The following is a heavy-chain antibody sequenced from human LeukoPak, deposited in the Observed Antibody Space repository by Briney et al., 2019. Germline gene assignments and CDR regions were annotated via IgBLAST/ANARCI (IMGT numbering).Heavy chain of an antibody. Sequence: PGGSLRLSCAASGFTFDDYGMSWVRQAPGKGLEWVSGINWNGGSTGYADSVKGRFTISRDNAKNSLYLQMNSLRAEDTALYYCARDPAYCGGETLTCGFDHWGQGTLVTVSS. CDR1: GFTFDDYG. J-gene: IGHJ5*02. CDR2: INWNGGST. D-gene: IGHD2-21*01. V-gene: IGHV3-20*04. CDR3: ARDPAYCGGETLTCGFDH.